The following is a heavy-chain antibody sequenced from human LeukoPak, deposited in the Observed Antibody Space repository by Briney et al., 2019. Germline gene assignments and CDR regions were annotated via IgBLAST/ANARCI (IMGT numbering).Heavy chain of an antibody. J-gene: IGHJ6*03. Sequence: GGTLRLSCAASGFTFSTYWMHWVRQAPGKGLMWVSRINSDESRTSYADSVKGRFTISRDNAKNTLYLQMNSLRSEDTAVYFCARGGSPIYYYYMDVWGKGITVTISS. V-gene: IGHV3-74*01. D-gene: IGHD3-10*01. CDR2: INSDESRT. CDR1: GFTFSTYW. CDR3: ARGGSPIYYYYMDV.